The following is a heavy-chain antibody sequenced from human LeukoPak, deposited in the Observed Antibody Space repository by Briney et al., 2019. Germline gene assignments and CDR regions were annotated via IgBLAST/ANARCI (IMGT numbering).Heavy chain of an antibody. D-gene: IGHD5-12*01. CDR1: GGSISSYY. CDR3: ARQGLSGYDIWFDP. J-gene: IGHJ5*02. Sequence: SETLSLTCTVSGGSISSYYWSWIRQPAGKGLEWIGRIYTSGSTNYNPSLKSRVTMSVDTSKNQFSLKLSSVTAADTAAYYCARQGLSGYDIWFDPWGQGTLVTVSS. CDR2: IYTSGST. V-gene: IGHV4-4*07.